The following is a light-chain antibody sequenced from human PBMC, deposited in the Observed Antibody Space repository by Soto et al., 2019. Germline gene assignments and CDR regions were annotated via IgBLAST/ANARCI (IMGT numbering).Light chain of an antibody. CDR2: EVT. CDR3: SSYTSSSTLV. J-gene: IGLJ3*02. V-gene: IGLV2-14*01. Sequence: QSVLTQPASVSGSPGQSITSSCTGTSSDVGAYNYVSWYRQHPGKAPKLRIYEVTNRPSGVSNRFSGSKSGSTASLTISGLQAEDEADYYCSSYTSSSTLVFGGGTKLTVL. CDR1: SSDVGAYNY.